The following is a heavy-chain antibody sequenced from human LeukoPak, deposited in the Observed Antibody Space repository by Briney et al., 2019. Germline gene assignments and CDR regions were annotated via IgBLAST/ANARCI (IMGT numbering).Heavy chain of an antibody. J-gene: IGHJ6*04. Sequence: PGGSLRLSCAASGITFSSYWMSWVRQAPGKWLEWVANIKQDGSDKYYLDSVKGRFTISRDNAKNSLYLQMNSLRAEDTAVYYCAELGITMIGGVWGKGTTVTISS. CDR3: AELGITMIGGV. V-gene: IGHV3-7*01. D-gene: IGHD3-10*02. CDR2: IKQDGSDK. CDR1: GITFSSYW.